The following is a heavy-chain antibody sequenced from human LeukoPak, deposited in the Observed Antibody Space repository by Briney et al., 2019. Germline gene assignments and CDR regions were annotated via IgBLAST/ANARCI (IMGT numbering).Heavy chain of an antibody. J-gene: IGHJ4*02. V-gene: IGHV4-39*07. CDR2: IYHSGST. CDR1: GVSISSSNSY. CDR3: ARVDIVATEFDY. Sequence: SETLSLTCTVSGVSISSSNSYWGWIRQPPGKGLEWIGSIYHSGSTYYNPSLKSRVTISVDTSKNQFSLKLSSVTAADTAVYYCARVDIVATEFDYWGQGTLVTVSS. D-gene: IGHD5-12*01.